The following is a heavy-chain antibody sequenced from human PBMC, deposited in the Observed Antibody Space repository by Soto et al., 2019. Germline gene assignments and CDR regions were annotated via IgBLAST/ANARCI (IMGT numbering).Heavy chain of an antibody. V-gene: IGHV4-34*01. CDR3: ARGFDILTGYAN. Sequence: PSETLSLTVAIYGGSFSGYYCNWIRQPPGKGLEWIGEINHSGSTNYNPSLKSRVTISVDTSKNQFSLKLSSVTAADTAVYYCARGFDILTGYANWGQGTLVTVSS. CDR1: GGSFSGYY. D-gene: IGHD3-9*01. CDR2: INHSGST. J-gene: IGHJ4*02.